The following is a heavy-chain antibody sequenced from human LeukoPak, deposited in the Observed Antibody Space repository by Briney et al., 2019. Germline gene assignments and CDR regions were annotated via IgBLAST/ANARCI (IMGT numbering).Heavy chain of an antibody. J-gene: IGHJ4*02. CDR1: GLTFSNYA. Sequence: GGSLRLSCAVSGLTFSNYAMSWVRQAPGRGLGWVSALSGGGADTYYAGSVKGRFTISRDNSKNTLYLQMNSLRAEDTAVYYCAKGGISLVRGSFDYWGQGALVTVSS. CDR2: LSGGGADT. CDR3: AKGGISLVRGSFDY. D-gene: IGHD3-10*01. V-gene: IGHV3-23*01.